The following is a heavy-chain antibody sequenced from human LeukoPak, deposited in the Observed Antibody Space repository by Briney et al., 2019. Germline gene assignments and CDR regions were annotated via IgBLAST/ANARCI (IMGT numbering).Heavy chain of an antibody. V-gene: IGHV1-2*02. J-gene: IGHJ4*02. CDR3: ARGRKGIDY. CDR2: INPDSGDT. CDR1: GYTFTDYY. Sequence: ASVKVSCKASGYTFTDYYIYWVRQAPGQGLEWMGWINPDSGDTNYAQGFQGRVTMTRDTSISTAYMELSRLRSDDTAVYYCARGRKGIDYWGQGTLVTVSS.